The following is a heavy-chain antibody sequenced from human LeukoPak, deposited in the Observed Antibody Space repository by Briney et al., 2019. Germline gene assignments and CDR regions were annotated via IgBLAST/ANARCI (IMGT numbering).Heavy chain of an antibody. CDR3: AKAIVGATSGYYFDY. CDR1: GFTFSSYA. J-gene: IGHJ4*02. D-gene: IGHD1-26*01. Sequence: GGTLRLSCAASGFTFSSYAMSWVRQAPGKGLEWVSAISGSGGSTYYADSVKGRFTISRDNSKNTLYLQMNSLRAEDTAVYYCAKAIVGATSGYYFDYWGQGTLVTVSS. CDR2: ISGSGGST. V-gene: IGHV3-23*01.